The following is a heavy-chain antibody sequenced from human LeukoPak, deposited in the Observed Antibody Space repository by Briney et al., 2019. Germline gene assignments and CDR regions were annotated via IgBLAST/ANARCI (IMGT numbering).Heavy chain of an antibody. J-gene: IGHJ4*02. CDR3: ARLRWDWGFDY. V-gene: IGHV3-33*01. Sequence: GGSLRLSCAASGFTFSSYGMHWVRQAPGKGLEWVAVIWYDGSNKYYADSVKGRFTISRDNSKNTLYLEMNRLRVEDTAVYYCARLRWDWGFDYWGQGTLVTVSS. CDR2: IWYDGSNK. D-gene: IGHD3/OR15-3a*01. CDR1: GFTFSSYG.